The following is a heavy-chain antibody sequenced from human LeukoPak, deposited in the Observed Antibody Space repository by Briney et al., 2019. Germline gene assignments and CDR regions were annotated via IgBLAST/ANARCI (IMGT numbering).Heavy chain of an antibody. CDR2: IKQDGSEK. D-gene: IGHD3-22*01. CDR1: GFTFSSFW. V-gene: IGHV3-7*01. J-gene: IGHJ3*02. Sequence: PGGSLRLSCAASGFTFSSFWMSWVRQAPGKGLEWGANIKQDGSEKYYVDSVKGRFTTSRDNAQNSLYLQMNSLRAEDTAVYYCARVLNYYGSSGYLHDAFDIWGQGTMVTVSS. CDR3: ARVLNYYGSSGYLHDAFDI.